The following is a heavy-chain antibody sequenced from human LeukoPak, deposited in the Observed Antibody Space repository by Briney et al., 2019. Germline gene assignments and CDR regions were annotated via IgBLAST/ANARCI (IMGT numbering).Heavy chain of an antibody. V-gene: IGHV3-23*01. CDR3: AKDIELFMS. CDR1: GFTFRNFA. D-gene: IGHD1-26*01. Sequence: GGSLRLSFAASGFTFRNFAMSWVRQAPGKGLEWVSGLSHGGTRTFYAASVKGRFTISRDDSNSTLFLQMDNLRVEDTATYYCAKDIELFMSWGQGTLVIVSS. J-gene: IGHJ5*02. CDR2: LSHGGTRT.